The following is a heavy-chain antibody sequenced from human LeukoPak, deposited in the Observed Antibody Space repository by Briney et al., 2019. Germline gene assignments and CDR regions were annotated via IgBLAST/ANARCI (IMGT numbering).Heavy chain of an antibody. D-gene: IGHD3-10*01. J-gene: IGHJ6*03. CDR2: INHSGST. CDR3: ARDSAFYYGSGSYHYYYYYYMDV. V-gene: IGHV4-34*01. CDR1: GGSFSGYY. Sequence: PSETLSLTCAVYGGSFSGYYWSWIRQPPGKGLEWIGEINHSGSTNYNPSLKSRVTISVDTSKNQFSLKLSSVTAADTAVYYCARDSAFYYGSGSYHYYYYYYMDVWGKGTTVTVSS.